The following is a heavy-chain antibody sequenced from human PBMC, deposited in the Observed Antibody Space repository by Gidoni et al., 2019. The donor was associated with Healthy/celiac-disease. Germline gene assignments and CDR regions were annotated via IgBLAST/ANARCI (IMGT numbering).Heavy chain of an antibody. D-gene: IGHD5-18*01. CDR1: GFPFSSSW. CDR2: VKQDGSEK. J-gene: IGHJ4*02. Sequence: EVQLVESGGGLVQPGGSLRLSCAASGFPFSSSWMSWVRQAPGKGLEWVANVKQDGSEKYYVDSVKGRFTISRDNAKNSLYLQMSSLRAEDTAVYYCARDQRYSYGYPCYFDYWGQGTLVTVS. V-gene: IGHV3-7*01. CDR3: ARDQRYSYGYPCYFDY.